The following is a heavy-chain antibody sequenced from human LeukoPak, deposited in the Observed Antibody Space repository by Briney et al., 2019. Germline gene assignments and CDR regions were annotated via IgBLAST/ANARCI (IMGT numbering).Heavy chain of an antibody. J-gene: IGHJ4*02. CDR2: ISVSGGGT. D-gene: IGHD3-10*02. Sequence: GGSLRLSCAASGFTFSRYAMHWVRQAPGKGLEWVSVISVSGGGTFYADSVKGRFTISRDNSKNTLYLQMNSLRAEDTGVYYCAKDFVPAAMFAWFDDWGQGTLVTVSS. CDR1: GFTFSRYA. CDR3: AKDFVPAAMFAWFDD. V-gene: IGHV3-23*01.